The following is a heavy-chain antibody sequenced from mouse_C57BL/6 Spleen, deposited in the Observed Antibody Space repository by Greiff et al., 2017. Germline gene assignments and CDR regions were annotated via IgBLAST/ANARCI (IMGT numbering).Heavy chain of an antibody. J-gene: IGHJ2*01. V-gene: IGHV1-52*01. CDR2: IDPSDSET. CDR1: GYTFTSYW. Sequence: QVQLQQPGAELVRPGSSVKLSCKASGYTFTSYWMHWVKQRPIQGLEWIGNIDPSDSETHYNQKFKDKATLTVDKSSSTAYMQLSSLTSEDSAVYYCARSGDYYGSSYEDDWGQGTTLTVSS. D-gene: IGHD1-1*01. CDR3: ARSGDYYGSSYEDD.